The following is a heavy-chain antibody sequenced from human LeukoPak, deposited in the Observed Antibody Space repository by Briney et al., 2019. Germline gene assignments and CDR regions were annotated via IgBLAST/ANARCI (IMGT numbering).Heavy chain of an antibody. V-gene: IGHV3-23*01. CDR3: ARGQDTLGGVIVGFDY. J-gene: IGHJ4*02. CDR2: ISGSGGST. Sequence: TGGSPRLSCAASGFTFSSYAMSWVRQAPGKGLEWVSAISGSGGSTYYADSVKGRFTISRDTSKNTLYLQMNSLRAEDTAVYYCARGQDTLGGVIVGFDYWGQGTLVTVSS. CDR1: GFTFSSYA. D-gene: IGHD3-16*02.